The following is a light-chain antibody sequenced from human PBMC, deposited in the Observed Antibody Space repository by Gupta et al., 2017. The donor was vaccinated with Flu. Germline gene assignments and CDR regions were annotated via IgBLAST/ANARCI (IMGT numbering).Light chain of an antibody. J-gene: IGLJ3*02. CDR1: SGHSNYA. Sequence: QLVLTQSPFASASLGASVKLTCTLSSGHSNYAIAWHQQHPEKGPRYLMNIKSDGSHSKGDGIPDRFSGSSSRAERYLTISSLQSEDEADYYCHAWGFGIRVFGGGTKLTVL. V-gene: IGLV4-69*01. CDR3: HAWGFGIRV. CDR2: IKSDGSH.